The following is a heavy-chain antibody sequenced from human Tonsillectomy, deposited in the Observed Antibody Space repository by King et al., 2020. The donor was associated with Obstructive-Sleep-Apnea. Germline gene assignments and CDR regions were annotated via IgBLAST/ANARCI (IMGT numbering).Heavy chain of an antibody. D-gene: IGHD3-10*01. CDR3: ARDPYYGSGSFNGMDV. Sequence: QLVQSGAEVKKPGESLKISCKVSGYSFTSYWIGWVRQMPGKGLEWMGIIYPGDSDSRYSPSFQGQVTISADKSIRTAYLQWSSLKASDTAMYYCARDPYYGSGSFNGMDVWGQGTTVTVSS. J-gene: IGHJ6*02. V-gene: IGHV5-51*01. CDR2: IYPGDSDS. CDR1: GYSFTSYW.